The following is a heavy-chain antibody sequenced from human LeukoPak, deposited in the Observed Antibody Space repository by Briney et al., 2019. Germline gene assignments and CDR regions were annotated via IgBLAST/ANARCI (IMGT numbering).Heavy chain of an antibody. Sequence: ASVNVSCKVSGYTLTELSMHWVRQAPGKGLEWMGGFDPEDGETIYAQKFQGRVTMTEDTSTDTAYMELSSLRSEDTAVYYCATVFTTGTTFYFDYWGQGTLVTVSS. CDR2: FDPEDGET. V-gene: IGHV1-24*01. J-gene: IGHJ4*02. CDR1: GYTLTELS. D-gene: IGHD1-1*01. CDR3: ATVFTTGTTFYFDY.